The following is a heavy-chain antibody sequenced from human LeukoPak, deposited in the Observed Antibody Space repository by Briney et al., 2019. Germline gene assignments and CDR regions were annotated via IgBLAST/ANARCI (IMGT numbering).Heavy chain of an antibody. CDR1: GFTFSSYA. CDR3: ARETPYYYGSDCAFDI. V-gene: IGHV3-30-3*01. Sequence: GGSLRLSCAASGFTFSSYAMHWVRQAPGKGLEWVAVISYDGSNKYYADSVKGRFTISRDNSKNTLYLQMNSLRAEDTAVYYCARETPYYYGSDCAFDIWGQGTMVTVSS. CDR2: ISYDGSNK. D-gene: IGHD3-10*01. J-gene: IGHJ3*02.